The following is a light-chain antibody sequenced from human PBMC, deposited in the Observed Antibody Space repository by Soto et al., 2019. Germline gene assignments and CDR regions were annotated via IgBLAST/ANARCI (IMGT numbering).Light chain of an antibody. J-gene: IGKJ1*01. CDR1: QSVLYSSNNKNY. Sequence: DIVMTQSPDFLAVSLGEGATINCKSSQSVLYSSNNKNYLAWYQEKSGQPPKLLFYWASTRESGVPDRFSGGGSGTDFTLTISPLQPEDVAVYYCQQYYSSPRTFGQGTTVEIK. V-gene: IGKV4-1*01. CDR3: QQYYSSPRT. CDR2: WAS.